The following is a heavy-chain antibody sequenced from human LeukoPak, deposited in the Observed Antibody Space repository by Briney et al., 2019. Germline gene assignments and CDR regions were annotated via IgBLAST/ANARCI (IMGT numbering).Heavy chain of an antibody. CDR2: IYSGGST. Sequence: GGSLRLSCAASGFTVSSNYMNWVRQAPGKGLEWVSVIYSGGSTYYADSVKGRFTISRDNSKNTLYLQMNSLRAEDTAVYYCAKEGCSSTSCYLYYYMDVWGKGTTVTISS. J-gene: IGHJ6*03. D-gene: IGHD2-2*01. CDR3: AKEGCSSTSCYLYYYMDV. V-gene: IGHV3-53*01. CDR1: GFTVSSNY.